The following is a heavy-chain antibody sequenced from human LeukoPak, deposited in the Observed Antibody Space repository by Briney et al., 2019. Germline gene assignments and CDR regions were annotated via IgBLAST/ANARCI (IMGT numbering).Heavy chain of an antibody. Sequence: PGGSLRLSCAASGFTFSSYSMNWVRQAPGKGLEWVSYISSSSSTIYYADSVKGRSTISRDNAKNSLYLQMNSLRAEDTAVYYCAREGYYGDYDYGMDVWGQGTTVTVSS. J-gene: IGHJ6*02. CDR2: ISSSSSTI. CDR3: AREGYYGDYDYGMDV. V-gene: IGHV3-48*04. CDR1: GFTFSSYS. D-gene: IGHD4-17*01.